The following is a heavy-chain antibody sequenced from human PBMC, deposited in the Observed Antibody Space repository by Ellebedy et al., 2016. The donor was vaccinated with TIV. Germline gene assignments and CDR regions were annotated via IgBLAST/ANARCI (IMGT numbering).Heavy chain of an antibody. J-gene: IGHJ4*02. CDR2: FYSDDKT. D-gene: IGHD3-10*01. Sequence: GESLKISCAASGFTVRTNYMSWVRQAPGTGLEWVSVFYSDDKTYYADSVKGRFTFSRDNSRNTVSLQMSGLRAEDTAIYYCVRSGHSDGYFDYWGQGTLVTVSS. V-gene: IGHV3-53*01. CDR1: GFTVRTNY. CDR3: VRSGHSDGYFDY.